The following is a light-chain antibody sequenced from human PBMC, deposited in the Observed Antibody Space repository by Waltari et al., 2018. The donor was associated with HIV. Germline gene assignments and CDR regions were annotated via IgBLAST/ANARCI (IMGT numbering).Light chain of an antibody. J-gene: IGLJ1*01. CDR3: QVWVNFVYV. V-gene: IGLV3-9*01. CDR1: DIGSRH. Sequence: SYDLTQPRSVSVALGQTARVTCGGNDIGSRHVHWYQHKPGQAPVLVIFRDTHRPSEIPARCSGSNSGNTATLTITGAQAGDEADYYCQVWVNFVYVFGPGTEVTVL. CDR2: RDT.